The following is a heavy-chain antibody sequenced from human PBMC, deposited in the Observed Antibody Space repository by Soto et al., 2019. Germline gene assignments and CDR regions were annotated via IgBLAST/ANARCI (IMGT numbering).Heavy chain of an antibody. D-gene: IGHD3-3*01. CDR3: AALSPDRGIYYDRGWIESWGDYYYYGMDV. CDR1: GYTFTSYD. J-gene: IGHJ6*02. CDR2: MNPNSGNT. V-gene: IGHV1-8*01. Sequence: GASVKVSCKASGYTFTSYDINWVRQATGQGLEWMGWMNPNSGNTGYAQKFQGRVTMTRNTSISTAYMELSSLRSEDTAVYYCAALSPDRGIYYDRGWIESWGDYYYYGMDVWGQGTTVTVSS.